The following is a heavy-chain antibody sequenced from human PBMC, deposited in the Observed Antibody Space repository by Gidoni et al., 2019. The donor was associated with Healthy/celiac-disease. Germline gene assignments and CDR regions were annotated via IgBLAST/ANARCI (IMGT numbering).Heavy chain of an antibody. Sequence: QVQLVQSGAEVKKPGASVKVSCQASGYPFTGYYMHWVRQAPGQGLEWMGWINPNSGGTNYAQKFQGRVTMTRDTSISTAYMELSRLRSDDTAVYYCARVTGIAVARLLHIDYWGQGTLVTVSS. CDR3: ARVTGIAVARLLHIDY. CDR2: INPNSGGT. V-gene: IGHV1-2*02. CDR1: GYPFTGYY. D-gene: IGHD6-19*01. J-gene: IGHJ4*02.